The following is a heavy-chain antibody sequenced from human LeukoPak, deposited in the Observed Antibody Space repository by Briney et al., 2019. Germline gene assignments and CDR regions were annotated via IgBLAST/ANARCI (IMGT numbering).Heavy chain of an antibody. CDR3: AREGEYYYDSSGYYRTGFDP. V-gene: IGHV1-69*13. D-gene: IGHD3-22*01. J-gene: IGHJ5*02. Sequence: SVTLTCKVSGGTFRSYAFCWVRQAPGQGLEWMGGIIPIFGTANYAQKFQGRVTITADESTSTAYMELRSLRSEDTAVYYCAREGEYYYDSSGYYRTGFDPWGQGTLVSVCS. CDR2: IIPIFGTA. CDR1: GGTFRSYA.